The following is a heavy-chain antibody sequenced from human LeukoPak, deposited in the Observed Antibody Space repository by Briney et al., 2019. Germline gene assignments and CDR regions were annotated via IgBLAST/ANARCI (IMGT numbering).Heavy chain of an antibody. CDR1: GGSISSYY. CDR3: ARIAAAAAGAFDI. J-gene: IGHJ3*02. CDR2: IYTSGST. D-gene: IGHD6-13*01. V-gene: IGHV4-4*07. Sequence: SETLSLTCTVSGGSISSYYWSWIRQPAGKGLEWIGRIYTSGSTNYNASLKSRVSMSVDTSKNQFSLKLSSVTAADTAVHYCARIAAAAAGAFDIWGQGTMVTVSS.